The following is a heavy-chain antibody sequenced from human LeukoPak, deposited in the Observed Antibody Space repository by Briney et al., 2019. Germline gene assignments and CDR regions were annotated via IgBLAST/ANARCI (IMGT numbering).Heavy chain of an antibody. CDR3: ARALRAVNAFDI. Sequence: SETLSLTCTVSGASFSSSSYFWGWIRQAPGKGLEWIGNIYYNGSTYYRPPLKSRVTRSVDTSKNQFSLKLSSVTAADTAVYYCARALRAVNAFDIWGVGTMVTVSS. V-gene: IGHV4-39*07. D-gene: IGHD3-10*01. CDR1: GASFSSSSYF. CDR2: IYYNGST. J-gene: IGHJ3*02.